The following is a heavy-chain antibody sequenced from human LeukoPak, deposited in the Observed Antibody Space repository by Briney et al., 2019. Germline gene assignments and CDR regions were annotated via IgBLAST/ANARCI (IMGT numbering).Heavy chain of an antibody. CDR1: GFTFSSYG. V-gene: IGHV3-48*02. J-gene: IGHJ4*02. CDR3: TRRFDS. CDR2: ISDTGSTI. Sequence: GGSLRLSCAASGFTFSSYGMNWVRQAPGKGLEWVSYISDTGSTIAYADSVKGRFTMSRDEAKNSLHLQMNSLRDEDTAVYYCTRRFDSWGQGVLVTVSS.